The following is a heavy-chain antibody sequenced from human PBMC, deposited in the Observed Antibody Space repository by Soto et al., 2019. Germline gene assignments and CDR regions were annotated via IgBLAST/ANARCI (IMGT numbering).Heavy chain of an antibody. CDR3: ARILTTLTTWLDY. Sequence: QVQLVQSGAEVKRPGASVKVSCKASVYTLTDNYMHWVREAPGQGLEWMGWFNPNGGTNYAQKFQGRVTMTRDTSSSIDYMDLSRLRSDDTAVYYCARILTTLTTWLDYWGQGTLVTVSS. CDR1: VYTLTDNY. CDR2: FNPNGGT. D-gene: IGHD4-17*01. J-gene: IGHJ4*02. V-gene: IGHV1-2*02.